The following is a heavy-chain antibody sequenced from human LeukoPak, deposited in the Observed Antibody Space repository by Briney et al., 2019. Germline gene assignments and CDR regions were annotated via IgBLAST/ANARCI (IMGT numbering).Heavy chain of an antibody. CDR3: ATTTATLLDFDY. CDR1: GGTFSSYA. J-gene: IGHJ4*02. Sequence: ASVKVSCKASGGTFSSYAIRWGRQAPGKGLEWMGGIIPIFGTANYAQKFQGRVTITTDEYTSTAYMGLSSLRAEDTAVYYCATTTATLLDFDYWGQGTLVTVSS. V-gene: IGHV1-69*05. CDR2: IIPIFGTA. D-gene: IGHD2-15*01.